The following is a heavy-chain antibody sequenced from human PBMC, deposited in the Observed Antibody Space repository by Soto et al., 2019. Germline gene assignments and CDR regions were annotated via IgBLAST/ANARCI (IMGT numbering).Heavy chain of an antibody. Sequence: KPSETLSLNCTVSGGSISSYFYIWVRQPPGKGLEWIGSVYYTGTTDYNPSLKSRVTISVDTSKTQFSLNLRSVTAADTAVYYCARDLAAVPRAFDYWGRGTLVTV. CDR2: VYYTGTT. CDR1: GGSISSYF. J-gene: IGHJ4*02. V-gene: IGHV4-59*01. CDR3: ARDLAAVPRAFDY. D-gene: IGHD6-13*01.